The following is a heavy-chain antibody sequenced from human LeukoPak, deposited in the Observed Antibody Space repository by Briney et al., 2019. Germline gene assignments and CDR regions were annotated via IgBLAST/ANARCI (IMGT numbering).Heavy chain of an antibody. J-gene: IGHJ4*02. CDR1: GGSISGYY. CDR2: IYHSGNT. Sequence: SETLSLTCTVSGGSISGYYWTWIRQPPGKGLEWIGYIYHSGNTNYNPSLKSRVTISLDMSKNQFSLKLTSVTAADTAVYYCARRTTVAPEYHFGSWGQGILATVSP. CDR3: ARRTTVAPEYHFGS. V-gene: IGHV4-59*08. D-gene: IGHD5-12*01.